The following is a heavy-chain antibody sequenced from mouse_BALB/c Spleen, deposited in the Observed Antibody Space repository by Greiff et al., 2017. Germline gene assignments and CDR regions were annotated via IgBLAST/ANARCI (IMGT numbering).Heavy chain of an antibody. CDR2: IWSDGST. D-gene: IGHD2-10*01. V-gene: IGHV2-6-2*01. CDR1: GFSLTSYG. Sequence: VKVVESGPDLVAPSQSLSITCTVSGFSLTSYGVHWVRQPPGKGLEWLVVIWSDGSTTYNSALKSRLSISNDNSKNQVFLKMNSLQTDDTAMYSCARTAYYGNYGFAYWGQGTLVTVSA. CDR3: ARTAYYGNYGFAY. J-gene: IGHJ3*01.